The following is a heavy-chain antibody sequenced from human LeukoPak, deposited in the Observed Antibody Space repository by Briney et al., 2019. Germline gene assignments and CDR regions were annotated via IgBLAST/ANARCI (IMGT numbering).Heavy chain of an antibody. CDR1: DDSISDYY. Sequence: PSETLSLTCTVSDDSISDYYRGWIRQPPGKGLEWIGYFHNSGTSTYNSSLKSRVTISADTSKNQFSLKLNSPTTADTAVYYCTRGAGWLIDYWGQGILVTVSS. CDR3: TRGAGWLIDY. V-gene: IGHV4-59*01. D-gene: IGHD3-16*01. CDR2: FHNSGTS. J-gene: IGHJ4*02.